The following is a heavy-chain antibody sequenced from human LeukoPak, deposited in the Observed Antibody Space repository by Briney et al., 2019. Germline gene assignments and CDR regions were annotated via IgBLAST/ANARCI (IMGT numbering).Heavy chain of an antibody. CDR1: GFTFSSYG. D-gene: IGHD6-13*01. J-gene: IGHJ4*02. CDR3: AKAAIAAAFYYFDY. CDR2: IRYDGSNK. Sequence: PGGSLRLSCAASGFTFSSYGMHWVRQAPGKGLEWVAFIRYDGSNKYYADSVKGRFTISRDNSKNTLYLQMNSLRAEDMAVYYCAKAAIAAAFYYFDYWGQGTLVTVSS. V-gene: IGHV3-30*02.